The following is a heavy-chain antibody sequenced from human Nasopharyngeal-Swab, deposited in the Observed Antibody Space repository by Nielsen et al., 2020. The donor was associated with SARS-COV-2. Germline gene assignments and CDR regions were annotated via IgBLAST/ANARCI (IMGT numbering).Heavy chain of an antibody. CDR1: GFTFSRYW. V-gene: IGHV3-7*01. J-gene: IGHJ6*04. CDR2: IKQDGSEK. Sequence: GGSLRLSCAASGFTFSRYWMSWVRQAPGKGLEWVANIKQDGSEKYYVDSVKGRFTISRDNAKNSLYLQMNSLRAEDTDVYYCARIAPHGYCSSTSCFLDVWGKGTTVTVSS. CDR3: ARIAPHGYCSSTSCFLDV. D-gene: IGHD2-2*01.